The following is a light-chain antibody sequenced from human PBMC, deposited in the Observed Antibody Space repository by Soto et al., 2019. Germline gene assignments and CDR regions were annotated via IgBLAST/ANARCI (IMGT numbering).Light chain of an antibody. V-gene: IGLV3-1*01. CDR2: QDS. CDR1: KLGDKY. J-gene: IGLJ2*01. Sequence: YELTQPPSVSVSPGQTASITCSGDKLGDKYACWYHQKPGQSPVLVIYQDSKRPSGIPERFSGSNSGNTATLTISGTQAMDEADYYCQAWDSSTYVVFGGGTKLTVL. CDR3: QAWDSSTYVV.